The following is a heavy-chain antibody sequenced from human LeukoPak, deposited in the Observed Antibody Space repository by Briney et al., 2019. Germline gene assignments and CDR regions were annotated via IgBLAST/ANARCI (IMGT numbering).Heavy chain of an antibody. CDR1: GFSFSSYS. J-gene: IGHJ4*02. D-gene: IGHD2/OR15-2a*01. CDR3: TRDPHALDF. V-gene: IGHV3-48*01. Sequence: GGSLGLSCAASGFSFSSYSMNWLRQAPGKGLEWISYIRRDGSRIYYADSVEGRFTISRDNAKNSLYLQMDSLRVEDTAVYYCTRDPHALDFWGQGTLVTVSS. CDR2: IRRDGSRI.